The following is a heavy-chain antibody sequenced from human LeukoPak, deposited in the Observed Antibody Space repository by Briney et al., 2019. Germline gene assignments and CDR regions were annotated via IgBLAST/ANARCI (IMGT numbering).Heavy chain of an antibody. CDR2: INHSGST. CDR1: GGSISSGGYS. V-gene: IGHV4-30-2*01. J-gene: IGHJ4*02. CDR3: ARAGLSRWLGY. D-gene: IGHD6-19*01. Sequence: SQTLSLTCAVSGGSISSGGYSWSWIRQPPGKGLEWIGEINHSGSTNYNPSLKSRVTISVDTSKNQFSLKLSSVTAADTAVYYCARAGLSRWLGYWGQGTLVTVSS.